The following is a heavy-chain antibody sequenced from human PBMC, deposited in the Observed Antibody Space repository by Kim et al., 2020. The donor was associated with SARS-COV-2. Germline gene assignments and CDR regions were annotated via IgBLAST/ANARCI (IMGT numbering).Heavy chain of an antibody. Sequence: ASVKVSCKASGYTFTGYYMHWVRQAPGQGLEWMGRINPNSGGTNYAQKFQGRVTMTRDTSISTAYMELSRLRSDDTAVYYCARDFDNWNPQEYDYYYYGMDVLGQGTTVTVSS. CDR3: ARDFDNWNPQEYDYYYYGMDV. CDR1: GYTFTGYY. J-gene: IGHJ6*02. V-gene: IGHV1-2*06. D-gene: IGHD1-20*01. CDR2: INPNSGGT.